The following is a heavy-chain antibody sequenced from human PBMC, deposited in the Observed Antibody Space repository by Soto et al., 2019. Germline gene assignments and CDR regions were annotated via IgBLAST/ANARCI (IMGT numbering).Heavy chain of an antibody. CDR2: IIPIFGTA. CDR3: ASSSGNNYGVGTNYYFDY. D-gene: IGHD1-26*01. Sequence: QVQLVQSGAEVKKPGSSVKVSCKTSGGTFSTYSIVWVRQAPGEGLEWMGGIIPIFGTANYAQKFQDRVTITADKSTKSAFMELSSLKSEDTAMYYCASSSGNNYGVGTNYYFDYWGQGPLVTLSS. V-gene: IGHV1-69*06. CDR1: GGTFSTYS. J-gene: IGHJ4*02.